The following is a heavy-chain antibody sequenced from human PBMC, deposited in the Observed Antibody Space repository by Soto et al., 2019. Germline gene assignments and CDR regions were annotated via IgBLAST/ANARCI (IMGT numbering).Heavy chain of an antibody. CDR2: INPSGGST. CDR1: GYSFTSYY. CDR3: ARVPDQVAGGPPRNAFGF. D-gene: IGHD2-15*01. Sequence: ASVKVSCKASGYSFTSYYIHWVRQAPGHGLEWMGIINPSGGSTTYAQRFQGRVTMTTDTSTSTVYMELSSLRSEDTAVFYCARVPDQVAGGPPRNAFGFWRQGTLVTVSS. J-gene: IGHJ3*01. V-gene: IGHV1-46*01.